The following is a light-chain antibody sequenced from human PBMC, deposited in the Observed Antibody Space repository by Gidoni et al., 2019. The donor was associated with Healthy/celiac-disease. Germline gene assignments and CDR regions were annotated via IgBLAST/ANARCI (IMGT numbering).Light chain of an antibody. V-gene: IGKV3-15*01. CDR2: GAS. J-gene: IGKJ3*01. CDR1: QRVSSN. Sequence: EIVMTQSPATLSVSPGERATLSCRASQRVSSNLAWYQQKPGQAPRLLIYGASTRATGIPARFSGSGSGTEFTLTISSLQSEDFAVYYCQQYESFGPGTKVDIK. CDR3: QQYES.